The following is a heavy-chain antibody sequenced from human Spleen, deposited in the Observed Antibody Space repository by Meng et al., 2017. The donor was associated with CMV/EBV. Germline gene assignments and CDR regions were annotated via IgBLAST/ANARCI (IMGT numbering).Heavy chain of an antibody. Sequence: SETLPLTCTVSGGSVSSGSYYWTWIRQPPGKRLEWIGNIYYSGSTNYNPSLKSRVTISVDTSKNQFSQKLSSVTAADTAVYYCARSVRVTMIVVETSNWFDPWGQGTLVTVSS. D-gene: IGHD3-22*01. CDR1: GGSVSSGSYY. CDR2: IYYSGST. J-gene: IGHJ5*02. V-gene: IGHV4-61*01. CDR3: ARSVRVTMIVVETSNWFDP.